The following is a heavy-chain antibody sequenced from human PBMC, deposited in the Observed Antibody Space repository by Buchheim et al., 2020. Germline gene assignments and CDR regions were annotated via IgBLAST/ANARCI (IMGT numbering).Heavy chain of an antibody. D-gene: IGHD6-13*01. Sequence: QVQLVESGGGVVQPGRSLRLSCAASGCTFSSYGMHWVRQAPGKGLEWVAVISYDGSNKYYADSVKGRFSITRDNSKKTLYLQMSRLRAEDTAVYYCAILAAAGTGDYWGQGTL. J-gene: IGHJ4*02. CDR3: AILAAAGTGDY. V-gene: IGHV3-30*03. CDR1: GCTFSSYG. CDR2: ISYDGSNK.